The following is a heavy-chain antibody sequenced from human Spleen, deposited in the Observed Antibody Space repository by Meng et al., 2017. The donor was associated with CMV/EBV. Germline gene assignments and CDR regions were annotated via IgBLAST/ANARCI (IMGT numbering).Heavy chain of an antibody. V-gene: IGHV1-2*02. CDR1: GYTCTGYY. J-gene: IGHJ4*02. CDR2: INPNSGGT. D-gene: IGHD2-2*01. Sequence: KAYGYTCTGYYMHWVRQAPGQGLEWMGWINPNSGGTNYAQKFQGRVTMTRDTSISTAYMELSRLRSDDTAVYYCATFGIVVVPAECDYWGQGTLVTVSS. CDR3: ATFGIVVVPAECDY.